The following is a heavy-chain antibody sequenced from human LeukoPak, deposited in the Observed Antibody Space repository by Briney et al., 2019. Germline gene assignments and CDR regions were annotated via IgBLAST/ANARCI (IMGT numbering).Heavy chain of an antibody. D-gene: IGHD3-9*01. Sequence: ASVKVSRKASGGTFSSYAISWVRQAPGQGLEWMGGIIPIFGTANYAQKFQGRVTITADESTSTAYMELRSLRSDDTAVYYCAREGAIDILTGYSLIDYWGQGTLVTVSS. V-gene: IGHV1-69*13. CDR1: GGTFSSYA. CDR2: IIPIFGTA. CDR3: AREGAIDILTGYSLIDY. J-gene: IGHJ4*02.